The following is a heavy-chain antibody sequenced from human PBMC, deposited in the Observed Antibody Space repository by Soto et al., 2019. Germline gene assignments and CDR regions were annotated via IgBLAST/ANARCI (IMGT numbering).Heavy chain of an antibody. CDR2: IYYSGST. D-gene: IGHD1-26*01. V-gene: IGHV4-39*01. CDR3: ARPNEGATGAFDI. Sequence: PSDTLSLTCTVSGGSISSSSYYWGWIRQPPGKGLEWIGSIYYSGSTYYNPSLKSRVTISVDTSKNQFSLKLSSVTAADTAVYYCARPNEGATGAFDIWGQGTMVT. CDR1: GGSISSSSYY. J-gene: IGHJ3*02.